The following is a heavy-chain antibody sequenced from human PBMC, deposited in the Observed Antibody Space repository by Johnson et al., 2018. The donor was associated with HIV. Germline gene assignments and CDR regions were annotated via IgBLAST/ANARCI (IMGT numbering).Heavy chain of an antibody. CDR2: ILYDGSNK. Sequence: MQLVESGGGVVQPGASLRLSCAASGFTFSSYGMHRVRQAPGKGLEWVAFILYDGSNKYYIDSVKGRFTVSRDNSKNTLYLQMKSLRPEDTAVYYCAKESKWESRTPHAFDMWGQGTMVTVSS. D-gene: IGHD1-26*01. CDR3: AKESKWESRTPHAFDM. J-gene: IGHJ3*02. CDR1: GFTFSSYG. V-gene: IGHV3-30*02.